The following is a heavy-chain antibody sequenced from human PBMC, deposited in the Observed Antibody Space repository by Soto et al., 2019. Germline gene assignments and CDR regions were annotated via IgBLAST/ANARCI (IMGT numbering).Heavy chain of an antibody. J-gene: IGHJ6*03. D-gene: IGHD2-2*01. CDR1: GGSISNYY. CDR3: ARHPGVPAAIFYMDV. V-gene: IGHV4-59*08. Sequence: SETLSLTCTVSGGSISNYYWSWIRQPPGKGLEWIGYIYYSGSTNYNPSLKSRVTISVDPYKNQFSLKLSSVTAADTAVFYCARHPGVPAAIFYMDVWGKGTTVTVSS. CDR2: IYYSGST.